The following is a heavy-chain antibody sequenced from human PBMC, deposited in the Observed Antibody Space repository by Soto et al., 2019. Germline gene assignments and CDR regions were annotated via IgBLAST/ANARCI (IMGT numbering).Heavy chain of an antibody. CDR1: GFTFTSSA. CDR2: IVVGSGNT. J-gene: IGHJ4*02. D-gene: IGHD1-26*01. Sequence: QMKLVQSGPEVKKPGTSVKVSCKASGFTFTSSAVQWVRQARGQRLEWIGWIVVGSGNTNYAQKFQERVTITRDMSTSTAYMELSSLRSEDTAVYYCAADHSGSYLIDYWGQGTLVTVSS. CDR3: AADHSGSYLIDY. V-gene: IGHV1-58*01.